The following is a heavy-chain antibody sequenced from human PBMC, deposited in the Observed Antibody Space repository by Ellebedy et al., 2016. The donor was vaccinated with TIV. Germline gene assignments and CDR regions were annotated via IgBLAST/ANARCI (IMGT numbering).Heavy chain of an antibody. CDR3: ARREDYYESSGYYSQILDY. J-gene: IGHJ4*02. CDR2: IYPGDSDT. Sequence: PGGSLRLSCKGSGYSFTSYWIGWVRQMPGKGLEWMGIIYPGDSDTRYSPSFQGQVTISADKSITTAYLQWSSLKASDTAMYYCARREDYYESSGYYSQILDYWGQGTLVTVSS. V-gene: IGHV5-51*01. D-gene: IGHD3-22*01. CDR1: GYSFTSYW.